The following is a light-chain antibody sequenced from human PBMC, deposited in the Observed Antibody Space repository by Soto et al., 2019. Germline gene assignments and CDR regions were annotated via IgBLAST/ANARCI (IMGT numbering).Light chain of an antibody. Sequence: EIVLTQSPATLSLSPGERATLSCRASQSVSSYLAWYQQKPGQAPRLLIYDAFNRATGIPARFSGYGSGTDFTLTITSLEPEDFAVYYCQQRSNWPPTFGQGTRLEIK. J-gene: IGKJ5*01. CDR1: QSVSSY. CDR2: DAF. V-gene: IGKV3-11*01. CDR3: QQRSNWPPT.